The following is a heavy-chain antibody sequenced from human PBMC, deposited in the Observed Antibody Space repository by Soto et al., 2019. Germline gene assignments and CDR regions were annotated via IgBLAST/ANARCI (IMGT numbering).Heavy chain of an antibody. CDR1: GFTFDDYA. D-gene: IGHD1-1*01. Sequence: EVQLVESGGGLVQPGRSLRLSCAASGFTFDDYAMHWVRQASGKGLEWVSGISWNSGSIGYADSVKGRFTISRDNAKNSLYLQMNSLRAEDTALYYCAKDYKGSYYYYYMDVWGKGTTVTVSS. CDR3: AKDYKGSYYYYYMDV. V-gene: IGHV3-9*01. J-gene: IGHJ6*03. CDR2: ISWNSGSI.